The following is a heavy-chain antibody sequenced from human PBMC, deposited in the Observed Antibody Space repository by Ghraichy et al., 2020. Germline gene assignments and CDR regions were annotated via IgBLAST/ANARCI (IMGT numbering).Heavy chain of an antibody. Sequence: GGSLRLSCAASGFTFNHYWVTWVRQAPGKGLEWVAYIKEDGSERYYVDSVKGRFTISRDNARNSLYLEMNSLRAEDTAVYYCARIRSGKDYGDAYDIWGQGTMVTVSS. J-gene: IGHJ3*02. D-gene: IGHD4-17*01. V-gene: IGHV3-7*03. CDR2: IKEDGSER. CDR3: ARIRSGKDYGDAYDI. CDR1: GFTFNHYW.